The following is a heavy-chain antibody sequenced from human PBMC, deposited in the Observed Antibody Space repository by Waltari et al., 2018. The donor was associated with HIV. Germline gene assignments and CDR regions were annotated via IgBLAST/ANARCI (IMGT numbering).Heavy chain of an antibody. CDR1: GFTFRAYH. CDR3: ARGTSSCLLVHY. J-gene: IGHJ4*02. CDR2: YSSSSSYT. D-gene: IGHD3-22*01. V-gene: IGHV3-11*05. Sequence: QVQLVESGGGLVKPGGSLRLSCAASGFTFRAYHMSWIGQATGKALEWVSYYSSSSSYTNYADSVKRRFTISRDNAKNSLYLQMNSLRAEDTAVYYCARGTSSCLLVHYWGQGTLVTVSS.